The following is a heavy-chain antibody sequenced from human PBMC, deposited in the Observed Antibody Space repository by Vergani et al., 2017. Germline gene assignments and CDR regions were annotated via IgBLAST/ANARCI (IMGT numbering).Heavy chain of an antibody. V-gene: IGHV4-30-2*01. Sequence: QLQLQESDSRLVNPSQTLSLTCTLSGDAISRDTYSWNWVRQPPGKPLEWIGSVYYSGTTYYNPSLGGRVTMSIDKSKNHFSLTPTSVTAADSAFYFCARGQTGYSRDWSTYFFYMDVWGKGTTVTVSS. D-gene: IGHD3/OR15-3a*01. CDR2: VYYSGTT. CDR1: GDAISRDTYS. J-gene: IGHJ6*03. CDR3: ARGQTGYSRDWSTYFFYMDV.